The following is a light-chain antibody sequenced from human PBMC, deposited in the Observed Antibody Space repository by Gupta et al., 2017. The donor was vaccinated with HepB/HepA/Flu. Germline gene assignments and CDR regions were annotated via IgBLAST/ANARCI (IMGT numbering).Light chain of an antibody. J-gene: IGLJ2*01. CDR2: DDS. V-gene: IGLV2-14*03. CDR3: SSYTSRSTLV. Sequence: SITISCTGTSSDVGGYEYVSWYQQHPGKAPKLVIYDDSNRPSGVSNRFSGSKSGNTASLTISGLQAEDEADYYCSSYTSRSTLVFGGGTKVTVL. CDR1: SSDVGGYEY.